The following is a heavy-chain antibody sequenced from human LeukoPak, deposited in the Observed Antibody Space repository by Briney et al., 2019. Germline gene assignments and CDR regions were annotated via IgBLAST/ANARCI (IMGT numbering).Heavy chain of an antibody. Sequence: GRSLRLSCAASGFTFSSYGMHWVRQAPGKGLEWVAVIWYDGSNKYYADSVKGRFTISRDNSKNTLYLQMNSLRAEDTAVYYFARGGGRATIVPDYWGQGTLVTVSS. CDR1: GFTFSSYG. J-gene: IGHJ4*02. CDR3: ARGGGRATIVPDY. D-gene: IGHD3-16*01. CDR2: IWYDGSNK. V-gene: IGHV3-33*01.